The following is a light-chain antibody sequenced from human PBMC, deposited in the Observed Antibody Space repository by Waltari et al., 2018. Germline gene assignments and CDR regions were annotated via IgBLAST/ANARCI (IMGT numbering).Light chain of an antibody. J-gene: IGLJ1*01. CDR2: EVT. V-gene: IGLV2-8*01. Sequence: QSALTQPPSASGSPGQSVTISCTGTSSDVGAYNYVSWYQQYPGKAPKLMIYEVTKRPSGVPDRFSDSKSGNTASLTVSGLQAEDEADYYCSSYAGNNNCVFGTGTKVTVL. CDR1: SSDVGAYNY. CDR3: SSYAGNNNCV.